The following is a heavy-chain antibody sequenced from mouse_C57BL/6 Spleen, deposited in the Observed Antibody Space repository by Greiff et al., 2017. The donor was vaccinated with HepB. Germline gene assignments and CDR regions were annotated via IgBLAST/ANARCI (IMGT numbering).Heavy chain of an antibody. J-gene: IGHJ1*03. CDR2: ISYDGSN. CDR1: GYSITSGYY. D-gene: IGHD1-1*01. V-gene: IGHV3-6*01. CDR3: ARDYYGRWYFDV. Sequence: EVKLVESGPGLVKPSQSLSLTCSVTGYSITSGYYWNWIRQFPGNKLEWMGYISYDGSNNYNPSLKNRISITRDTSKNQFFLKLNSVTTEDTATYYCARDYYGRWYFDVWGTGTTVTVSS.